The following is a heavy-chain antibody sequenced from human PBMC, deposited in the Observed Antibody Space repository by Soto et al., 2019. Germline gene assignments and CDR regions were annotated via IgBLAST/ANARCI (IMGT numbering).Heavy chain of an antibody. Sequence: ASVKVSCKASGYTFTSYYMHWVRQAPGQGLEWMGIINPSGGSTSYAQKFQGRVTMTRDTSTSTVYMELSSLRSEDTAVYYCARENKDTAITYYYYYMDVWGKGTTVTAP. CDR2: INPSGGST. D-gene: IGHD5-18*01. J-gene: IGHJ6*03. CDR3: ARENKDTAITYYYYYMDV. CDR1: GYTFTSYY. V-gene: IGHV1-46*03.